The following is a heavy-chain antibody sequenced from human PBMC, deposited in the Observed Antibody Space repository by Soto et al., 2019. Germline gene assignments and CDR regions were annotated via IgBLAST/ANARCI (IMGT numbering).Heavy chain of an antibody. CDR1: GFTFSVYT. V-gene: IGHV3-30-3*01. J-gene: IGHJ4*02. Sequence: GGSLRLSCAASGFTFSVYTMHWVRQVPGKGLEWVAVISYDGSNKYYADSVKGRFTISRDNSKNTLYLQMNSLRAEDTAVYYCASRTYDTSGPGGYFDYWGQGTLVTVSS. D-gene: IGHD3-22*01. CDR2: ISYDGSNK. CDR3: ASRTYDTSGPGGYFDY.